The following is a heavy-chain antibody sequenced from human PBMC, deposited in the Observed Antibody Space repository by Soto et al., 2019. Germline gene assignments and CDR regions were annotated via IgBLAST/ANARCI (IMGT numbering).Heavy chain of an antibody. V-gene: IGHV3-74*01. Sequence: EVQLVESGGGLVQPGGSLRLSCAASGFTFSSYWMHWVRQAPGKGLVWVSRINSDGSSTSYADSVKGRFTISRDNAKNTLYLQRNSLRAEDTAVYYCARGGRRVWCGEFDAFDIWGQGTMVTVSS. J-gene: IGHJ3*02. CDR1: GFTFSSYW. CDR3: ARGGRRVWCGEFDAFDI. CDR2: INSDGSST. D-gene: IGHD3-10*01.